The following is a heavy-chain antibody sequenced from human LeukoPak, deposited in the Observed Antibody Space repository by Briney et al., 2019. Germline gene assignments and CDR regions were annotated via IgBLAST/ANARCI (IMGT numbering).Heavy chain of an antibody. CDR1: GFTLSTYG. V-gene: IGHV3-33*01. D-gene: IGHD1-26*01. CDR2: IWNDGSNK. J-gene: IGHJ3*02. Sequence: GGSLRLSCAASGFTLSTYGMHWVRQAPGKGLGWVAVIWNDGSNKKYADSVKGRFIISRVSSKNTLYLQMNSLRDEDTAVYYCARVGSGSYFLDGFDIWGQGTLVTVSS. CDR3: ARVGSGSYFLDGFDI.